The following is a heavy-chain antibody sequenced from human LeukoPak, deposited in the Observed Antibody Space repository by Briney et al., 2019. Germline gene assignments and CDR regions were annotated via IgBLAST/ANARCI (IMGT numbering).Heavy chain of an antibody. CDR2: ISHSGNT. V-gene: IGHV4-59*08. CDR3: ARHYSTDPFDY. CDR1: GASIDSYY. D-gene: IGHD4-11*01. J-gene: IGHJ4*02. Sequence: SETLSLTCTVSGASIDSYYWSWIRQPPGKGLEWVACISHSGNTNYNPSLKTRVTISADTSKSQISLKLTSVTAADTATYYCARHYSTDPFDYWGQGTPVTVSS.